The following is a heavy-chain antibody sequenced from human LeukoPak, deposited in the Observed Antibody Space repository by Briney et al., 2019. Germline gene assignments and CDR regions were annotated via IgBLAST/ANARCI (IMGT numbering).Heavy chain of an antibody. CDR3: ANLVASDAFDI. Sequence: ASVKVSCKASGYTFTGYYMHWVRQAPGQGLEWMGWINPNSGGTNYAQKFQGGVTTARDTSISTAYMELSRLRSDDTAVYYCANLVASDAFDIWGQGTMVTVSS. D-gene: IGHD5-12*01. J-gene: IGHJ3*02. V-gene: IGHV1-2*02. CDR1: GYTFTGYY. CDR2: INPNSGGT.